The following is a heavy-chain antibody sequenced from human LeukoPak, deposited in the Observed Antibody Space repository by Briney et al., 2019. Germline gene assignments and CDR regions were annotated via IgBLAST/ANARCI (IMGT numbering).Heavy chain of an antibody. V-gene: IGHV4-61*02. CDR1: DDSISSGSYY. J-gene: IGHJ4*02. D-gene: IGHD6-25*01. Sequence: SETLSLTCTVSDDSISSGSYYWSWIRQPAGKGLEWIGRIYTRGSTTYNPSLKSRVTMSLDTSKKQFSLNLNSVTAADTAVYYCARDEIYISAAGFYWGQGTLVTVSS. CDR2: IYTRGST. CDR3: ARDEIYISAAGFY.